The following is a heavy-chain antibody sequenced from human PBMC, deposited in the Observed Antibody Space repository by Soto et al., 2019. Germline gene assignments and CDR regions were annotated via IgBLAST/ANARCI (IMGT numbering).Heavy chain of an antibody. V-gene: IGHV4-34*01. Sequence: SETLSLTCAVYCGSFSGYYWSWIRQPPGKGLEWIGEINHSGSTNYNPSLKSRVTISVDTSKNQFSLKLSSVTAADTAVYYCARVGYSSSDESGGDYWGQGTLVTVS. CDR3: ARVGYSSSDESGGDY. CDR1: CGSFSGYY. D-gene: IGHD6-6*01. J-gene: IGHJ4*02. CDR2: INHSGST.